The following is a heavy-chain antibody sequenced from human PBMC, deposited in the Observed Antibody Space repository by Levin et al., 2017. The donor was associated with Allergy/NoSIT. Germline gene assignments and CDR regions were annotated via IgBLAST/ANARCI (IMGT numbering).Heavy chain of an antibody. D-gene: IGHD6-19*01. J-gene: IGHJ4*02. CDR3: ARDDTAGGYSSPDY. CDR2: ISYDGSNK. CDR1: GFTFSSYA. Sequence: GGSLRLSCAASGFTFSSYAMHWVRQAPGKGLEWVAVISYDGSNKYYADSVKGRFTISRDNSKNTLYLQMNSLRAEDTAVYYCARDDTAGGYSSPDYWGQGTLVTVSS. V-gene: IGHV3-30*04.